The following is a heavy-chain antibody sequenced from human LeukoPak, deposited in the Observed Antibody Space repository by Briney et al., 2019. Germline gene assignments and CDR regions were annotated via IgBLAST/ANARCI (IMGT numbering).Heavy chain of an antibody. CDR2: INSYGSST. V-gene: IGHV3-74*01. Sequence: GGSLRLSCAASGFTFSSYWMHWVRQAPGKGLEWVSRINSYGSSTTYADSVRGRFTISTDNAKNTLYLQMNSLRAEDTAVYYCARDRSSWSSTAPDNWGQGTLVTVSS. CDR1: GFTFSSYW. J-gene: IGHJ4*02. D-gene: IGHD3-10*01. CDR3: ARDRSSWSSTAPDN.